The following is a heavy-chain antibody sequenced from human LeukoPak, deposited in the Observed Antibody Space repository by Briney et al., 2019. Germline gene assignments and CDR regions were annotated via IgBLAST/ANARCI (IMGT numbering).Heavy chain of an antibody. V-gene: IGHV3-23*01. CDR2: ISGSGGST. CDR3: AKTYRAARTAFDH. J-gene: IGHJ4*02. Sequence: GGSLRLSCAASGFTFSIYAMSWVRQAPGKGPEWVSGISGSGGSTYYADSVKGRFTISRYNSKNTLYLQMDSLRAEDTAIYYCAKTYRAARTAFDHWGQGTLVTVSS. CDR1: GFTFSIYA. D-gene: IGHD6-6*01.